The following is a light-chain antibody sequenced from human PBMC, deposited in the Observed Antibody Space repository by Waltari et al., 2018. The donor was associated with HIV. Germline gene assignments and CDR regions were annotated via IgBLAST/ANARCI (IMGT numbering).Light chain of an antibody. J-gene: IGLJ2*01. CDR2: SNN. CDR3: ASWDDSLKGV. CDR1: SSNIGTNT. Sequence: QSVLTQPPSASGTPGQRVTISCSGSSSNIGTNTVNWYQQLPGTAPKLLIHSNNQRPSGVPDRFSGHKSGSSASLAISGLQSEDEADYYCASWDDSLKGVFGGGTKLTVL. V-gene: IGLV1-44*01.